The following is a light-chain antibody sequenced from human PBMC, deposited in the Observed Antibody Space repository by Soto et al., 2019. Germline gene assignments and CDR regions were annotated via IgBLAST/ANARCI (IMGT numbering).Light chain of an antibody. J-gene: IGKJ1*01. V-gene: IGKV1-27*01. CDR1: QGISSF. Sequence: DIQMTQSPSSLSASVGDRVTITCRACQGISSFLAWYQQRPGKVPKVLIYAASTLHSGVPSRFTGSGSGTDFTLTITNVQPEDVATYYCQNYYNAPETFGQGTKVEI. CDR2: AAS. CDR3: QNYYNAPET.